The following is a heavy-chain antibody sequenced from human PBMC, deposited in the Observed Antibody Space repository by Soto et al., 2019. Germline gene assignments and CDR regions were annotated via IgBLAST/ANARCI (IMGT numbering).Heavy chain of an antibody. CDR3: ASGGRSLNFDS. Sequence: PGVSLRLSCAASGFNFRSYLMQWVRQAPGKGLVWVSWINSDGSSTSYADSVKGRFTISRDNAKNTLYLQMNSLRAEDTAVYYCASGGRSLNFDSWGQGTLVTVSS. V-gene: IGHV3-74*01. D-gene: IGHD2-15*01. CDR2: INSDGSST. CDR1: GFNFRSYL. J-gene: IGHJ4*02.